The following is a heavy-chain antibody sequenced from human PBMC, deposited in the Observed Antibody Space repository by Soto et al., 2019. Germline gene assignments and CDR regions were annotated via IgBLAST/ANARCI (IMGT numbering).Heavy chain of an antibody. V-gene: IGHV1-69*12. Sequence: QVQLVQSGAEVKKPGSSVKVSCKASGGTFSSYAISWVRQAPGQGLEWMGGIIPIFGTANDAQKFQGRVTITADESTSTAYMELSSLRSEDTAVYYCASIQQWLAGRWYFDLWGRGTLVSVSS. J-gene: IGHJ2*01. CDR3: ASIQQWLAGRWYFDL. D-gene: IGHD6-19*01. CDR2: IIPIFGTA. CDR1: GGTFSSYA.